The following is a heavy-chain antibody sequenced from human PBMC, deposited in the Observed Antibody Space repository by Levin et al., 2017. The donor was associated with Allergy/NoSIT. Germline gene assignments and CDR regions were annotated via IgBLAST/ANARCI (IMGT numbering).Heavy chain of an antibody. CDR3: ANGGEKGIVGVVIRYDAFDI. V-gene: IGHV3-9*01. D-gene: IGHD3-3*01. CDR1: GFTFDDYA. J-gene: IGHJ3*02. Sequence: GGSLRLSCAASGFTFDDYAMHWVRQAPGKGLEWVSGISWNSGSIGYADSVKGRFTISGDNAKNSLYLQMNSLRAEDTALYYCANGGEKGIVGVVIRYDAFDIWGQGTMVTVSS. CDR2: ISWNSGSI.